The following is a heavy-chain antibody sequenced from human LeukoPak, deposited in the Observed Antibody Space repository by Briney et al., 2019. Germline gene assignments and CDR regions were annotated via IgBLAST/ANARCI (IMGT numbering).Heavy chain of an antibody. V-gene: IGHV4-59*01. CDR3: ASGNYYDSSGRGAFDI. D-gene: IGHD3-22*01. CDR1: GGSISSYY. CDR2: IYYSGST. J-gene: IGHJ3*02. Sequence: SETLSLTCTVSGGSISSYYWSWIRQPPGKGLEWIGYIYYSGSTNYNPSLKSRVTISVDTSKNQFSLKLSSVTAADTAVYYCASGNYYDSSGRGAFDIWGQGTMVTVSS.